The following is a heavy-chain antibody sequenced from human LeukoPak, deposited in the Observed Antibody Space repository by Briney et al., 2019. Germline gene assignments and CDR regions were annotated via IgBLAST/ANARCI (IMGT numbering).Heavy chain of an antibody. V-gene: IGHV1-18*01. D-gene: IGHD2-2*01. CDR1: GYTFTSYG. CDR3: ARASRIVVVPAAADY. J-gene: IGHJ4*02. CDR2: ISAYNGNT. Sequence: ASVEVSCKASGYTFTSYGISWVRQAPGQGLEWMGWISAYNGNTNYAQKLQGRVTMTTDTSTSTAYMELRSLRSDDTAVYYCARASRIVVVPAAADYWGQGTLVTVSS.